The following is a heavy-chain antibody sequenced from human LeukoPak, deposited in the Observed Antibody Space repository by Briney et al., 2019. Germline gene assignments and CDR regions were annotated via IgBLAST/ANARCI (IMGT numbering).Heavy chain of an antibody. CDR1: GFTFSPHY. V-gene: IGHV3-11*01. J-gene: IGHJ4*02. Sequence: GGSLRLSCAASGFTFSPHYMSWIRQAPGKGLEWVSYISSSGSTIYYADSVKGRFTISRDNAKNSLYLQMNSLRAEDTAVYYCARDQRWLRSYFDYWGQGTLVTVSS. D-gene: IGHD5-12*01. CDR2: ISSSGSTI. CDR3: ARDQRWLRSYFDY.